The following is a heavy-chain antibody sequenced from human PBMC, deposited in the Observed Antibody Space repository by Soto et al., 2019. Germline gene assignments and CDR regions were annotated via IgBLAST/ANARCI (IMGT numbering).Heavy chain of an antibody. CDR2: ISTRSSYI. CDR3: ARDSSSPFVGY. J-gene: IGHJ4*02. Sequence: GALRLSCAASGFNFTRHSMNWVRQAPGKGLEWVSSISTRSSYIYYADSVKGRFTISRDNAKNSLYLHMKSLRAEDMALYYCARDSSSPFVGYWGQGTLVTVSS. D-gene: IGHD2-2*01. CDR1: GFNFTRHS. V-gene: IGHV3-21*01.